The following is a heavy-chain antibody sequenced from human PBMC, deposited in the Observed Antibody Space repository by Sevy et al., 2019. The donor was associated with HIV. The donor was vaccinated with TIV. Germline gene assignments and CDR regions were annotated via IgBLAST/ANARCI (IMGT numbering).Heavy chain of an antibody. J-gene: IGHJ6*02. CDR3: ARGSHSCSWFSHYYYYGMDV. V-gene: IGHV1-8*01. CDR1: GYTFTSYD. D-gene: IGHD6-13*01. Sequence: ASVKVSCKASGYTFTSYDINWVRQATGQGLEWMGWMNPNSGNTGYAQKFQGRVTMTRNTSISKAYMELSSLRSEDTAVYYSARGSHSCSWFSHYYYYGMDVWGQGTTVTVSS. CDR2: MNPNSGNT.